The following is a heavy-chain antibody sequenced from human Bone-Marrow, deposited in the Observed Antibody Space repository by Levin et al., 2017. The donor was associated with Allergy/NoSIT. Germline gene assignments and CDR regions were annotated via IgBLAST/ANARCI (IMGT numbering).Heavy chain of an antibody. CDR2: IIPIFGTA. D-gene: IGHD4-11*01. CDR1: GGTFSSYA. CDR3: ARDEGVRYDTGTTSLSYYYYGMDV. Sequence: SVKVSCKASGGTFSSYAISWVRQAPGQGLEWMGGIIPIFGTANYAQKFQGRVTITADESTSTAYMELSSLRSEDTAVYYCARDEGVRYDTGTTSLSYYYYGMDVWGQGTTVTVSS. V-gene: IGHV1-69*13. J-gene: IGHJ6*02.